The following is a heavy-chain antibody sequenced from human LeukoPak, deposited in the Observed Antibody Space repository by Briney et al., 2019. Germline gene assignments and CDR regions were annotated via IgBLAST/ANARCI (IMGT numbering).Heavy chain of an antibody. V-gene: IGHV3-23*01. Sequence: GGSLRLSCSASGFAFSGFAMGWVRQVPGKGLEWVSSVSGSGGITYYADSVEGRFTISRDNSKNTLYLQMSSLGVDDTALYYCARGRGGDYVPSRFDNWGQGTLVTVSS. CDR2: VSGSGGIT. J-gene: IGHJ4*02. CDR3: ARGRGGDYVPSRFDN. D-gene: IGHD4-17*01. CDR1: GFAFSGFA.